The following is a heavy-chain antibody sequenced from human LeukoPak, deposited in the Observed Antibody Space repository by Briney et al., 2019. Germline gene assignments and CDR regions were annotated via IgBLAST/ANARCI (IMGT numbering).Heavy chain of an antibody. Sequence: GGSLRLSCAASGFSFSDYYMSWIRQAPGKGLEWVSYISSSGSTIYYADSVKGRFTISRDNAKNSLYLQMNSLRAEDTAVYYCARSPVSTAGTAFDYWGQGTLVTVSS. V-gene: IGHV3-11*01. D-gene: IGHD6-13*01. CDR1: GFSFSDYY. CDR3: ARSPVSTAGTAFDY. CDR2: ISSSGSTI. J-gene: IGHJ4*02.